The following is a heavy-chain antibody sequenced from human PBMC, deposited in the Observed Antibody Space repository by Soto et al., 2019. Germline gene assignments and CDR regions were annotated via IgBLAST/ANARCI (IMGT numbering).Heavy chain of an antibody. CDR3: ARGGGNVAAITNYFDY. D-gene: IGHD2-15*01. CDR1: GFTFSSYG. V-gene: IGHV3-33*01. Sequence: GGSLRLSCAASGFTFSSYGMHWVRQAPGKGLEWVAVIWYDGSNKYYADSVKGRFTISRDNSKNTLYLQMNSPRAEDTAVYYCARGGGNVAAITNYFDYWGQGTLVTVSS. J-gene: IGHJ4*02. CDR2: IWYDGSNK.